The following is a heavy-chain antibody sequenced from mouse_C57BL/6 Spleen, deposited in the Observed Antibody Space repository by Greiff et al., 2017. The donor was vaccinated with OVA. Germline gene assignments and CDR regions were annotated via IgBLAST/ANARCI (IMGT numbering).Heavy chain of an antibody. J-gene: IGHJ2*01. V-gene: IGHV1-55*01. D-gene: IGHD2-4*01. Sequence: QVQLQQPGAELVKPGASVKMSCKASGYTFTSYWITWVKQRPGQGLEWIGDIYPGSGSTNYNEKFKSKATLTVDTSSSTSYMQLSSLTSEDSAVYYCAIYYDYPYYLDYWGQGTTLTVSS. CDR2: IYPGSGST. CDR1: GYTFTSYW. CDR3: AIYYDYPYYLDY.